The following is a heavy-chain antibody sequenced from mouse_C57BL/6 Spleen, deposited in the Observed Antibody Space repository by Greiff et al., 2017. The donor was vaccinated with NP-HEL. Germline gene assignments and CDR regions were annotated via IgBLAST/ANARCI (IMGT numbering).Heavy chain of an antibody. CDR3: ARSMWYDGYYFDY. D-gene: IGHD2-3*01. Sequence: VQLKESGAELVKPGASVKLSCTASGFNIKDDYMHWVKQRTERGLEWIGRIDPVEGETKSAPKFQGKATITADTSSKTAYLQLSSLTSKDTAVYYCARSMWYDGYYFDYWGQGTTLTVSS. CDR2: IDPVEGET. J-gene: IGHJ2*01. V-gene: IGHV14-2*01. CDR1: GFNIKDDY.